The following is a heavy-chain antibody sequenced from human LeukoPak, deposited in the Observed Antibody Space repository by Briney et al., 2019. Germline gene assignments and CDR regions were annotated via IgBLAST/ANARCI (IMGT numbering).Heavy chain of an antibody. CDR1: GYSISTGYY. Sequence: SETLSLTCTVSGYSISTGYYWGWIRQPPGKGLEWIGSIYHSGSTYYNPSLKSRVTISVDTSKNQFSLELSSVTAADTAVYYCARAVVGAPYYFDYWGQGTLVTVSS. D-gene: IGHD2-15*01. V-gene: IGHV4-38-2*02. CDR3: ARAVVGAPYYFDY. CDR2: IYHSGST. J-gene: IGHJ4*02.